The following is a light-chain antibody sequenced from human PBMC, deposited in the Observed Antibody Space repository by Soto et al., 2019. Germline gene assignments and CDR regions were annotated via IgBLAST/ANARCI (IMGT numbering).Light chain of an antibody. Sequence: QSGLRHPASVRRSPGRSITISCTGTNSDVGSYNRVSWYQQPPGTAPKLIIYDVNNRPSGVSYRFSGSKSGNTASLTISGLQAEEEADYYCNSYTTSETYVFGTGTKSPS. CDR2: DVN. V-gene: IGLV2-14*01. J-gene: IGLJ1*01. CDR1: NSDVGSYNR. CDR3: NSYTTSETYV.